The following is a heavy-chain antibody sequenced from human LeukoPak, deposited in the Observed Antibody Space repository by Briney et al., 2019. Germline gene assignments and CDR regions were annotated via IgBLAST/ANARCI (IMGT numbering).Heavy chain of an antibody. J-gene: IGHJ6*02. CDR1: GGSISSGDYY. V-gene: IGHV4-30-4*01. CDR3: ARVNGLGGDGDYQVDNYYGMDV. Sequence: SQTLSLTCTVSGGSISSGDYYWSWIRQPPGKGLEWIGYIYYSGSTYHDPSLKSRVTISVDTSKNQFSLKLSSVTAADTAVYYCARVNGLGGDGDYQVDNYYGMDVWGQGTTVTVSS. CDR2: IYYSGST. D-gene: IGHD4-17*01.